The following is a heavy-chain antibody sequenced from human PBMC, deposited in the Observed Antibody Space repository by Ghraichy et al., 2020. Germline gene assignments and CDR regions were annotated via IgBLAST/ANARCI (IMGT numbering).Heavy chain of an antibody. CDR3: ARGSKERITIFGVVIRDAIPYNWFDP. CDR2: INHSGST. Sequence: SETLSLTCAVYGGSFSGYYWSWIRQPPGKGLEWIGEINHSGSTNYNPSLKSRVTISVDTSKNQFSLKLSSVTAADTAVYYCARGSKERITIFGVVIRDAIPYNWFDPWGQGTLVTVSS. D-gene: IGHD3-3*01. CDR1: GGSFSGYY. J-gene: IGHJ5*02. V-gene: IGHV4-34*01.